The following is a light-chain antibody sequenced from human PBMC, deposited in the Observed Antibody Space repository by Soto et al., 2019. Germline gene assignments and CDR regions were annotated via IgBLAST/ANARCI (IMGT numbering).Light chain of an antibody. J-gene: IGKJ3*01. Sequence: DIQMTQSPSSLSASVGDTVTITCQASQDITNHLNWYQQKPGKAPNLLIYDASHLETGVPSRFSGSGSGTYFTITISSLQPEDIATYYCQKYDDVPQFGPGTNVDF. V-gene: IGKV1-33*01. CDR2: DAS. CDR1: QDITNH. CDR3: QKYDDVPQ.